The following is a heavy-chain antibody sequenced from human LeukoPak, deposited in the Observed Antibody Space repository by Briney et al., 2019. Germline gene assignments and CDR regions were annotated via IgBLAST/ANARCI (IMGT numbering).Heavy chain of an antibody. CDR2: ISWNSGSI. CDR3: AKGRGVRGSPGRYFDL. D-gene: IGHD3-10*01. V-gene: IGHV3-9*01. Sequence: PGRSLRLSCAASGFTFDDYAMHWVRQAPGKGLEWVSGISWNSGSIGYADSVKGRFTISRDNAKNSLYLQMNSLRAEDTALYYCAKGRGVRGSPGRYFDLWGRGTLVTVSS. CDR1: GFTFDDYA. J-gene: IGHJ2*01.